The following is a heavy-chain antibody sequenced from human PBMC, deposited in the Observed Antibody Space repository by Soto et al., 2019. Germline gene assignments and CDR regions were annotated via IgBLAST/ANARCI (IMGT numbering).Heavy chain of an antibody. V-gene: IGHV4-4*02. CDR1: GGAISSSKW. D-gene: IGHD6-13*01. Sequence: SETLSLTCAVSGGAISSSKWWSWVRQPPGKGLEWIGEIYQSGSTNYNPSLESRVRMSVDKSRNQFSLKLTSVSAADTAVYYCARARATIAAAAICDDWGKGTLVTVSS. CDR3: ARARATIAAAAICDD. J-gene: IGHJ1*01. CDR2: IYQSGST.